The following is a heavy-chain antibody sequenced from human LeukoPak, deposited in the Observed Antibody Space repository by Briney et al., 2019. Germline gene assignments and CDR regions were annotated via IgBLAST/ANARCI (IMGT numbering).Heavy chain of an antibody. CDR2: ISAYNGNT. CDR1: GYTFTSYG. J-gene: IGHJ4*02. D-gene: IGHD2-21*02. CDR3: ARDLAPYCGGDCYSSY. Sequence: ASVKVSCKASGYTFTSYGISWVRQAPGQGLEWMGWISAYNGNTNYAQKLQGRVTMTTDTSTSTAYMELRSLRSDDTAVYYCARDLAPYCGGDCYSSYWGQGTLVTVSS. V-gene: IGHV1-18*01.